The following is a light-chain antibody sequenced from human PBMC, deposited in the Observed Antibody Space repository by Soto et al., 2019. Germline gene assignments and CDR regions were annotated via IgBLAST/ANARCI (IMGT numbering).Light chain of an antibody. CDR2: GAS. V-gene: IGKV3-20*01. CDR1: QSVSSSY. Sequence: EIVVPQSPGTLSLSPGERATLACRASQSVSSSYLAWYQQKPGQAPRLLIYGASSRATGIPDRFSGSGSGTDFTLTISRLEPEDFAVYYCQQYGSSPPITFGGGTKVEIK. CDR3: QQYGSSPPIT. J-gene: IGKJ4*01.